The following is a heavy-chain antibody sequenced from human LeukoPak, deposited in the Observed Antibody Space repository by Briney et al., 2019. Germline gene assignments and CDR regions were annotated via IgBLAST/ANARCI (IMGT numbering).Heavy chain of an antibody. CDR2: IKSDSSFI. D-gene: IGHD1-20*01. CDR3: ARARPQGYNWISFCLDY. Sequence: GGSLRLSCTASGFTFGDYAMSWVRQAPGKGLEWVASIKSDSSFISYADSLKGRFTISRDNARNSLYLQMNSLRAEDTAVYYCARARPQGYNWISFCLDYWGQGTLVTVSS. J-gene: IGHJ4*02. CDR1: GFTFGDYA. V-gene: IGHV3-21*01.